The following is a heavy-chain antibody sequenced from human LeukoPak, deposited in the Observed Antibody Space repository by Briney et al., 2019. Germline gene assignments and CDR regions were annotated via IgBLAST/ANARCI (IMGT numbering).Heavy chain of an antibody. J-gene: IGHJ4*02. Sequence: PGGSLRLSCAASEFTFSDYAMSWVRQAPGKGLEWVSGISGSGGSTYYADSVKGRFTISRDNSKNTLYLQMESLRAEDTALYYCAKDHANCRGECWPFYFDSWGQGTLVTVSS. CDR1: EFTFSDYA. CDR2: ISGSGGST. D-gene: IGHD2-21*01. CDR3: AKDHANCRGECWPFYFDS. V-gene: IGHV3-23*01.